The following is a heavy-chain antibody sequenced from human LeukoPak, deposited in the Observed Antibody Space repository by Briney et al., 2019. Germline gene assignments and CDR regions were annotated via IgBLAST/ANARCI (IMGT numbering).Heavy chain of an antibody. CDR3: ARVLNYVPGDY. D-gene: IGHD3-16*01. V-gene: IGHV3-30-3*01. J-gene: IGHJ4*02. CDR2: ISYDGSNK. Sequence: GGSLRLSCAASGFTFSSYAMHWVRQAPGKGLEWVAVISYDGSNKYYADSVKGRFTISRDNSKNTLCLQMNSLRAEDTAVYYCARVLNYVPGDYWGQGTLVTVSS. CDR1: GFTFSSYA.